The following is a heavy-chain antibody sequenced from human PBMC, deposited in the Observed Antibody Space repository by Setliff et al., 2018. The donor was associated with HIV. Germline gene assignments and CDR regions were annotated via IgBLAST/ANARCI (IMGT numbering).Heavy chain of an antibody. J-gene: IGHJ2*01. Sequence: GGSLRLFCVASGFTFNTAWVGWVRQAPGKGLEWVASVSPDGSRKHCVGSVKGRITASRHNAKSSLYLQMNSLRAEDTAVYYCAKVGTYSSTWYFDLWGRGTLVTVSS. D-gene: IGHD6-13*01. CDR3: AKVGTYSSTWYFDL. CDR2: VSPDGSRK. CDR1: GFTFNTAW. V-gene: IGHV3-7*03.